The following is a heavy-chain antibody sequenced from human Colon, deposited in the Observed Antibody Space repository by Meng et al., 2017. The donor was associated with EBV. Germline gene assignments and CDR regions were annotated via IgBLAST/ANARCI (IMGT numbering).Heavy chain of an antibody. CDR2: ISSSSNYI. D-gene: IGHD5-12*01. J-gene: IGHJ4*03. CDR3: ARDMVQYSGYDPDYFNGLDV. Sequence: EVMLMESGGGLVNPGGSLRLSCAASGFPFSGYSIHWVRQTPGKGLKWVASISSSSNYIYYADSVKGRFTLSRDNAKNSLFLQMNSLRAEDTAIYYCARDMVQYSGYDPDYFNGLDVWGQGTLVNVSS. CDR1: GFPFSGYS. V-gene: IGHV3-21*01.